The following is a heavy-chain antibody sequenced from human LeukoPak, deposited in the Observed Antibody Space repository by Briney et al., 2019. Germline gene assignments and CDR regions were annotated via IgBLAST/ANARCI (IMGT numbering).Heavy chain of an antibody. D-gene: IGHD7-27*01. V-gene: IGHV3-21*01. CDR2: ISSSSSYI. CDR1: GFTFSSYS. Sequence: GGSLRLSCAASGFTFSSYSMNWVRQAPGKGLAWVSSISSSSSYIYYADSVKGRFTISRDNAKNSLYLQMNSLRAEDTAAYYCARNWGFVPFDYWGQGTLVTVSS. J-gene: IGHJ4*02. CDR3: ARNWGFVPFDY.